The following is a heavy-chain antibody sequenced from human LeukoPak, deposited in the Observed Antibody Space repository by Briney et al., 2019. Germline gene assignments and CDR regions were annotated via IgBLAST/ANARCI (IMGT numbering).Heavy chain of an antibody. Sequence: GGSLRLSCAASGFTFSSYAMSWVRQAPGKGLEWVSAISGSGGSTYYADSVKRRFTLSRDNSKNPLYLQMNSLRAEDTAVYYCAIKLYCSSTSCPLSPWGQRTLVTVSS. CDR2: ISGSGGST. V-gene: IGHV3-23*01. CDR1: GFTFSSYA. D-gene: IGHD2-2*01. J-gene: IGHJ5*02. CDR3: AIKLYCSSTSCPLSP.